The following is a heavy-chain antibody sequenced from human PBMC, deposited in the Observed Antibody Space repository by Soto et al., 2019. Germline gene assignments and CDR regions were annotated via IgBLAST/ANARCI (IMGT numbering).Heavy chain of an antibody. CDR3: ARDQNYDFWSGYSFDP. J-gene: IGHJ5*02. V-gene: IGHV1-69*13. D-gene: IGHD3-3*01. Sequence: GASVKVSCKASGGTFSSYAISWLRQAPGQGLEWMGGIIPIFGTANYAQKFQGRVTITADESTSTAYMELSSLRSEDTAVYYCARDQNYDFWSGYSFDPWGQGTLVTVSS. CDR2: IIPIFGTA. CDR1: GGTFSSYA.